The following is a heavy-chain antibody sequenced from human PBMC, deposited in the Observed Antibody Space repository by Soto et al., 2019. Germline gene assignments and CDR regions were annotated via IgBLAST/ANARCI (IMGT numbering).Heavy chain of an antibody. V-gene: IGHV4-59*01. J-gene: IGHJ5*02. Sequence: PSETLSLTCTVSGGSISSYYWSWIRQPPGKGLEWIGYIYYSGSTNYNPSLKSRVTISVDTSKNQFSLKLSSVTAADTAVYYCARMGIAAAGTYNWFDPWGQGTLVTVSS. CDR3: ARMGIAAAGTYNWFDP. CDR2: IYYSGST. D-gene: IGHD6-13*01. CDR1: GGSISSYY.